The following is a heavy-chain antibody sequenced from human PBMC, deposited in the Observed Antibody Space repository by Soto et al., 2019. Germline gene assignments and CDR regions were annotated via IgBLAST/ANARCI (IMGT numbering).Heavy chain of an antibody. V-gene: IGHV3-30*18. CDR1: GFTFSSFG. CDR3: AKVGDADNSFFDY. CDR2: VSNDVTNK. Sequence: QVQLVESGGGVVQPGRSLRLSCAASGFTFSSFGMHWVRQAPGKGLEWVAVVSNDVTNKYYADYVKGRFTISRDNSKNTLYLQMNGLRAEDTAVYYCAKVGDADNSFFDYWGQGALVTVSS. D-gene: IGHD1-26*01. J-gene: IGHJ4*02.